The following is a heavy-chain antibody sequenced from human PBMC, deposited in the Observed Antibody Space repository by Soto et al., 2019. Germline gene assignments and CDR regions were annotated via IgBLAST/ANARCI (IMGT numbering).Heavy chain of an antibody. D-gene: IGHD3-16*01. V-gene: IGHV3-48*01. CDR3: TRTRNDSGGWGFYLDY. Sequence: EVQLVESGGGLVQPGGSLRLSCAASGFTFSTYSMSWVRQAPGKGLEWVSYISSSISPTHYADSVKGRSTISRDNATNPSLQLINNRRAADKAVDYCTRTRNDSGGWGFYLDYWGQGTLVTVSS. CDR1: GFTFSTYS. J-gene: IGHJ4*02. CDR2: ISSSISPT.